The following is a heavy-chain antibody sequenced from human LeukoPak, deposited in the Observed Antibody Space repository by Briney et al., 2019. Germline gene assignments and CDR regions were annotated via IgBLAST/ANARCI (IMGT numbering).Heavy chain of an antibody. CDR3: ARMGMDAAMITNFFDY. D-gene: IGHD5-18*01. J-gene: IGHJ4*02. V-gene: IGHV1-46*01. CDR2: IHPSGGST. CDR1: GYTFSSNY. Sequence: ASVKVSCKASGYTFSSNYRHWVRQAPGQGLEGMGTIHPSGGSTSYAQRFQGRVTMTKDTSMSTAYMELSSLRSEDTAIYYCARMGMDAAMITNFFDYWGQGTLITVSS.